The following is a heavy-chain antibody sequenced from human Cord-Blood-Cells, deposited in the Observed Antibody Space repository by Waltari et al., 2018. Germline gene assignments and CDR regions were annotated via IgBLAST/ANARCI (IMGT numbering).Heavy chain of an antibody. J-gene: IGHJ4*02. Sequence: QAQLVHSGPAVKKPGPSVKIFCKVSGGSFSSYAISWVRQAPGQGRESMGGIIPIFGTANYEQKFQGRVTITADESASTAYMELSSLRSEDTAVYYCARERGYSSNYFDYWGQGTLVTVSS. CDR2: IIPIFGTA. V-gene: IGHV1-69*12. CDR3: ARERGYSSNYFDY. CDR1: GGSFSSYA. D-gene: IGHD6-13*01.